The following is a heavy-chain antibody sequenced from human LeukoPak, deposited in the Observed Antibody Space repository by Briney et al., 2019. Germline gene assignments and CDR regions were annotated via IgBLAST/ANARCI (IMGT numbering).Heavy chain of an antibody. V-gene: IGHV3-7*01. J-gene: IGHJ3*02. CDR3: ARRARYCTSTSCDPIGAFDI. Sequence: PGGSLRLSCVASGFTFSAYWMTWVRQAPGKGLDWVANIRLEGSENYYVDSVRGRFTISRDNAKNSLCLQMNSLRAEDTAVYYCARRARYCTSTSCDPIGAFDIWGQGTMVTVSS. CDR2: IRLEGSEN. CDR1: GFTFSAYW. D-gene: IGHD2-2*01.